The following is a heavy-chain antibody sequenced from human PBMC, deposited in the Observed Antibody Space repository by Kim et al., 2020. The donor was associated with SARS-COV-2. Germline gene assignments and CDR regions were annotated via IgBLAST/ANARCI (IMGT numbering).Heavy chain of an antibody. CDR3: VARPWY. CDR2: NQSGST. J-gene: IGHJ4*02. V-gene: IGHV4-34*01. Sequence: NQSGSTTDNPPLKSRVTISVDTSTNQFSLKLSSVTAADTAVYYCVARPWYWGQGTLVTVSS. D-gene: IGHD6-6*01.